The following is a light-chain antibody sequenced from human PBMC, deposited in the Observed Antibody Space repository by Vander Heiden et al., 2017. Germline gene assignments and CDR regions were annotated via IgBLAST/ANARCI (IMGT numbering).Light chain of an antibody. CDR1: SSDVGYYNY. CDR3: SSYTTSSTWV. J-gene: IGLJ3*02. V-gene: IGLV2-14*03. CDR2: DVN. Sequence: QSALTQPATVSGSPGRSITISCTGTSSDVGYYNYVSWYQQHPGKAPKHIICDVNNRPSGISDRFSGSKSGNTASLIISGLQAEDEANYYCSSYTTSSTWVFGGGTQVTVL.